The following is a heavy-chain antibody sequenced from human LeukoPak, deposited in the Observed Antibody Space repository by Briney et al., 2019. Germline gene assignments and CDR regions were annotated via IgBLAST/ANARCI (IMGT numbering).Heavy chain of an antibody. J-gene: IGHJ6*03. CDR2: IIPIFGTA. V-gene: IGHV1-69*05. CDR3: ARSDYMDV. CDR1: GGTFSSYA. Sequence: VASVKVSCKASGGTFSSYAISWVRQAPGQGLEWMGGIIPIFGTANYAQEFQGRVTITTDESTSTAYMELSSLRSEDTAVYYCARSDYMDVWGKGTTVTVSS.